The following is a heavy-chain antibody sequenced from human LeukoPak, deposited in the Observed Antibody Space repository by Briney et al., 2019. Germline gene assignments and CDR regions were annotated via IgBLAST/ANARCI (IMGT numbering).Heavy chain of an antibody. Sequence: SVKVSCKASGYTFTSYAISWVRQAPGQGLEWMGGIIPIFGTANYAQKFQGRVTITTDKSTSTAYMELSSLRSEDTAVYYCASNGGYGSGDYYYYYMDVWGKGTTVTVSS. CDR3: ASNGGYGSGDYYYYYMDV. CDR2: IIPIFGTA. D-gene: IGHD6-19*01. J-gene: IGHJ6*03. V-gene: IGHV1-69*05. CDR1: GYTFTSYA.